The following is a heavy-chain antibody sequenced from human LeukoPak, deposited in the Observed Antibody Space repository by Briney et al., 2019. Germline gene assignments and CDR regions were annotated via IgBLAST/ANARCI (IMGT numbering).Heavy chain of an antibody. CDR1: GGSISTYY. J-gene: IGHJ3*02. Sequence: RPSETLSLTCTVSGGSISTYYWSWIRQPPGKGLEWIAYTYNSGSTNSNPSLKSRVTISVDTSKNQFSLRLSSVTAADTAVYYCARIYYDSGAYYRRAFDIWGQGTMVSVSS. CDR3: ARIYYDSGAYYRRAFDI. D-gene: IGHD3-22*01. CDR2: TYNSGST. V-gene: IGHV4-59*01.